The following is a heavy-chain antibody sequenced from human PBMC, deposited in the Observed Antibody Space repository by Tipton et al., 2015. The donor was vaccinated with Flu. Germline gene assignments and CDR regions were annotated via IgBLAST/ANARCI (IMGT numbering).Heavy chain of an antibody. Sequence: TLSLTCTVSGGSISSGGAYWNWIRQHPGEGLEWIASIYYSGSTYYNPSLERRVSISVDTSKSQFSLTLNSVTAADTAVYYCARDQGFGGGLAYDYYLLDVWGQGTTVTVSS. CDR1: GGSISSGGAY. V-gene: IGHV4-31*03. CDR2: IYYSGST. J-gene: IGHJ6*02. CDR3: ARDQGFGGGLAYDYYLLDV. D-gene: IGHD3-10*01.